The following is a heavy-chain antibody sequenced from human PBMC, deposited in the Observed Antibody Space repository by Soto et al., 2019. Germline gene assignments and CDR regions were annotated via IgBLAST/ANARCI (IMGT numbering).Heavy chain of an antibody. CDR1: GGSFSGYY. Sequence: PLETLSLTCAVYGGSFSGYYWSWIRQPPGKGLEWIGEINHSGSTNYNPSLKSRVTISVDTSKNQFSLKLSSVTAADTAVYYCARGKGVLLWFGELFGFDYWGPGTLVTVSS. V-gene: IGHV4-34*01. J-gene: IGHJ4*02. CDR2: INHSGST. D-gene: IGHD3-10*01. CDR3: ARGKGVLLWFGELFGFDY.